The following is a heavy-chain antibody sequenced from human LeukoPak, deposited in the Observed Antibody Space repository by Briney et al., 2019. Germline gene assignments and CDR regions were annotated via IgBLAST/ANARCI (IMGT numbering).Heavy chain of an antibody. CDR1: GFTFSDYY. J-gene: IGHJ6*02. D-gene: IGHD1-26*01. CDR2: ISSSGSTI. V-gene: IGHV3-11*01. CDR3: ARTSGSYYRYYYYGMDV. Sequence: GGSLRLSCAASGFTFSDYYMSWICQAPGKGLEWVSYISSSGSTIYYADSVKGRFTISRDNAKNSLYLQMNSLRAEDTAVYYCARTSGSYYRYYYYGMDVWGQGTTVTVSS.